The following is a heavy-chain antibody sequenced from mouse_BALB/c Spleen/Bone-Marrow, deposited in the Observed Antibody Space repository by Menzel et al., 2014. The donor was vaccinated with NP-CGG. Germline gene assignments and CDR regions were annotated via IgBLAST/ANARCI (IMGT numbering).Heavy chain of an antibody. J-gene: IGHJ3*01. D-gene: IGHD1-1*01. CDR2: INPYNGGS. V-gene: IGHV1-18*01. Sequence: EVQLQQSGPELVKPGASMKKSCKASGYSFAGYTMNWVKQSHGKNLEWIGLINPYNGGSSYNQKFKGKATLTVDKSSSTAYMELLSLTSEDTAVYYCAREGYGSSYGFAYWGQGTLVTVSA. CDR3: AREGYGSSYGFAY. CDR1: GYSFAGYT.